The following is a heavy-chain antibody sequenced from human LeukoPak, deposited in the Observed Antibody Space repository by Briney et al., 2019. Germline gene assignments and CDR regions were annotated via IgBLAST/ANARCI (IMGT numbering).Heavy chain of an antibody. CDR3: AKYGNYLFDY. CDR2: ISGSGGST. CDR1: GFTFSSYA. Sequence: GGSLRLSCAASGFTFSSYAMSWVRQAPGKGLEWVSAISGSGGSTYYADSVKGRFTISRDNSKNTVYLQMNNLRAEDTAVYYCAKYGNYLFDYWGQGTLVTVSS. J-gene: IGHJ4*02. D-gene: IGHD1-7*01. V-gene: IGHV3-23*01.